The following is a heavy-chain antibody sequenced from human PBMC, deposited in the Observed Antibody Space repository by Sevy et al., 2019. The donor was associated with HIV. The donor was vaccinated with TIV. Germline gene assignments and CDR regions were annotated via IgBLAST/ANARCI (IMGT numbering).Heavy chain of an antibody. CDR3: ARDGGCTSTSCLLYFDY. CDR2: ISSGSSYI. Sequence: GGSLRLSCAASGFTFSTYTMNWVRQAPGKGLEWVSSISSGSSYIYYADLVKGRFTISRDNAKNSLYLQMNSLRAEDTAIYYCARDGGCTSTSCLLYFDYWGQGTPVTVSS. V-gene: IGHV3-21*01. D-gene: IGHD2-2*01. CDR1: GFTFSTYT. J-gene: IGHJ4*02.